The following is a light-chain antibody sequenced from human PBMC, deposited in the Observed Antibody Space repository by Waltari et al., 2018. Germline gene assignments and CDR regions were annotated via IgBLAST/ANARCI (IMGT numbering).Light chain of an antibody. CDR3: QQYYTSPPYT. V-gene: IGKV4-1*01. Sequence: DIVMTQSPDSLAVSLGERATINCKSSQSVLYSSNNKNYLAWYQQKPGQPPKLPFYWASTRESVVPDLFSGSGSGTEFTLTISSLQAEDVAVYYCQQYYTSPPYTFGQGTKLEIK. CDR2: WAS. J-gene: IGKJ2*01. CDR1: QSVLYSSNNKNY.